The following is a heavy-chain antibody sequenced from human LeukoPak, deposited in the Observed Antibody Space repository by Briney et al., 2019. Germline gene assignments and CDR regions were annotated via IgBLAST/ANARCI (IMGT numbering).Heavy chain of an antibody. Sequence: SETLSLTCAVYGGSFSGYYWSWIRQPPGKGLEWIGEINHSGSTNYNPSLKSRVTISVDTSKNQFSLKLSSVTAADTAVYYCASAKLIWTSYYYGMDVWGQGTTVTVS. CDR2: INHSGST. CDR1: GGSFSGYY. D-gene: IGHD3/OR15-3a*01. CDR3: ASAKLIWTSYYYGMDV. J-gene: IGHJ6*02. V-gene: IGHV4-34*01.